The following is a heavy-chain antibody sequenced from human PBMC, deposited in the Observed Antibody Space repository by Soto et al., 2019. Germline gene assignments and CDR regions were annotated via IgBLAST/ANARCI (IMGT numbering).Heavy chain of an antibody. D-gene: IGHD3-22*01. CDR2: IYYTGST. V-gene: IGHV4-30-4*01. CDR1: GGSISSGDYY. CDR3: ASLRVMSGYYYPGENWLDP. Sequence: SETLSLTCTVSGGSISSGDYYWSWIRQPPGKGLEWIGYIYYTGSTYYNPSLQSRVTTSVDTSKNQFSLKLSSVTAADTAVYYCASLRVMSGYYYPGENWLDPWGQGTQVTVSS. J-gene: IGHJ5*02.